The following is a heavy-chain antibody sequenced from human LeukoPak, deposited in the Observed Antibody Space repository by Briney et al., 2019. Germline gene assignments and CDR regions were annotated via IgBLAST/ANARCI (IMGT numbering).Heavy chain of an antibody. Sequence: PSETLSLTCTVSRGSISSSTYYWGWIRQPPGKGLEWIGNIYYSGSTYYSPSLKSRVTISVDTSKNQFSLKLSSVTAADPAVYYCARHGNSGWYTWFDPWGQGTLVTVSS. CDR3: ARHGNSGWYTWFDP. J-gene: IGHJ5*02. CDR2: IYYSGST. V-gene: IGHV4-39*01. CDR1: RGSISSSTYY. D-gene: IGHD6-19*01.